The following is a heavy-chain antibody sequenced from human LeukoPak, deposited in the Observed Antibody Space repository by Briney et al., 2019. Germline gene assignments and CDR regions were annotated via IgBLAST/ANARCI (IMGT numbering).Heavy chain of an antibody. CDR3: ARGIAVKDYYYYYGMDV. D-gene: IGHD6-19*01. CDR2: ISSSSSYI. Sequence: PGGSLRLSCAASGFTFSSYSINWVRQAPGKGLEWVSSISSSSSYIYYADSVKGRFTISRDNAKNSLYLQMNSLRAEDTAVYYCARGIAVKDYYYYYGMDVWGQGTTVTVSS. CDR1: GFTFSSYS. V-gene: IGHV3-21*01. J-gene: IGHJ6*02.